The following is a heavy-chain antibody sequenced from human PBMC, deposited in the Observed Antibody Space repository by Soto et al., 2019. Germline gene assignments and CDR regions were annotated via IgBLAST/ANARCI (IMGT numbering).Heavy chain of an antibody. V-gene: IGHV4-4*07. CDR2: IYASGST. D-gene: IGHD2-2*01. CDR1: GGSISTYY. CDR3: ARGGMVIIPTATAFDY. J-gene: IGHJ4*02. Sequence: SETLSLTCTVSGGSISTYYWSWIRQPAGKGLEWIGRIYASGSTNYNPSLKSRVTMSVATSKNQFSLKLSSVTAADTAVYYRARGGMVIIPTATAFDYWGQGTLVTVSS.